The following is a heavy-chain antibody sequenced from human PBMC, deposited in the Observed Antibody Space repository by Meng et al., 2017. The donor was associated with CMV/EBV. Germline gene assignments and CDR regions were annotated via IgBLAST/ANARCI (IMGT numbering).Heavy chain of an antibody. D-gene: IGHD3-3*01. CDR1: GFTFSNAW. J-gene: IGHJ4*02. CDR2: IKSKTDGGTT. Sequence: ASGFTFSNAWINWVRQAPGKGLEWVGRIKSKTDGGTTDYAAPVKGRFTISRDDSKNTLYLQMNSLKTEDTAVYYCTTDGFWSGYYNWGQGTLVTVSS. CDR3: TTDGFWSGYYN. V-gene: IGHV3-15*07.